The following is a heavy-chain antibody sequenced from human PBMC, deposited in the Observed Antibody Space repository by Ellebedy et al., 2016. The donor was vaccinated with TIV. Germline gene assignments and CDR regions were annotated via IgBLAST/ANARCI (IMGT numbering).Heavy chain of an antibody. J-gene: IGHJ4*02. CDR3: AKGEQWLDAAY. CDR1: GFTFSSYG. V-gene: IGHV3-33*06. D-gene: IGHD6-19*01. CDR2: IWYDGSKK. Sequence: GGSLRLXXAASGFTFSSYGMHWVRQAPGKGLEWVAVIWYDGSKKYYADSVKGRFTTFRDNSKNTLYLQMNSLRAEDTAVYYCAKGEQWLDAAYWGQGTLVTVSS.